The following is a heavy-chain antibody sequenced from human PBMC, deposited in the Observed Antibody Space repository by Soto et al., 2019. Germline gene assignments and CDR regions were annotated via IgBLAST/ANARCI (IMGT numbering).Heavy chain of an antibody. D-gene: IGHD2-2*01. V-gene: IGHV1-69*06. CDR1: GDTFKKFA. J-gene: IGHJ6*02. CDR2: IIPMFGTT. Sequence: QVQLVQSGPEVKKPGSSVKVSCKTSGDTFKKFAISWVRQPPGQGPEWMGGIIPMFGTTKYTQKFQGRVTFTADKSTGTAYMELTSLMSEDTATYFCARGVVPAAGAAPHYFHYGVDVWGQGTTVTVSS. CDR3: ARGVVPAAGAAPHYFHYGVDV.